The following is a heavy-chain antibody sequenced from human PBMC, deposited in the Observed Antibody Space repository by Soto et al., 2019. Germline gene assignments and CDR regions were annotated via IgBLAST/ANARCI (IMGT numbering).Heavy chain of an antibody. CDR2: IITIFGTA. V-gene: IGHV1-69*01. D-gene: IGHD3-22*01. CDR1: GGTFSSYA. Sequence: QVQLVQSGAEVKKPGSSVKVSCKASGGTFSSYAISWVRQAPGQGLEWMGGIITIFGTANYAQKFQGRVTITADESTSTAYMELSSLRAEDTAVYYCARDPRGYYDSSGSNYYFDYWGQGTLVTVSS. J-gene: IGHJ4*02. CDR3: ARDPRGYYDSSGSNYYFDY.